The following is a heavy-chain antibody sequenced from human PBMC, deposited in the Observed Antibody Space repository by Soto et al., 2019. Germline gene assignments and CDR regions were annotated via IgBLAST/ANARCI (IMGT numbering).Heavy chain of an antibody. D-gene: IGHD6-19*01. V-gene: IGHV3-23*01. CDR1: GFTFSSYA. CDR2: IGGSGSYT. J-gene: IGHJ5*02. Sequence: DVHLLESGGGLVQPGGSLRLSCAASGFTFSSYAMGWVRQAPGEGLEWVSSIGGSGSYTYYADSVKGRFTICRDNFMSTLHLQMNSLRAEDTAVYYCAKDNLAPYSKGWAIRFDPWGQGTLVTVSS. CDR3: AKDNLAPYSKGWAIRFDP.